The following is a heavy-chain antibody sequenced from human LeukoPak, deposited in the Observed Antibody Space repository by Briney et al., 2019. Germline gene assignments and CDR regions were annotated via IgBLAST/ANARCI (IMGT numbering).Heavy chain of an antibody. D-gene: IGHD2-2*01. CDR1: GFTFTSYT. CDR2: ITGSSGHI. CDR3: ATTGHCSSSSCAIDY. V-gene: IGHV3-21*01. Sequence: KPGGSLRLSCAASGFTFTSYTMNWVRQAPGKGLEWVSSITGSSGHISYADSVKGRFTISRANAKNSLYLQMNSLRGEDTAMYYCATTGHCSSSSCAIDYWGQGTLVSVSS. J-gene: IGHJ4*02.